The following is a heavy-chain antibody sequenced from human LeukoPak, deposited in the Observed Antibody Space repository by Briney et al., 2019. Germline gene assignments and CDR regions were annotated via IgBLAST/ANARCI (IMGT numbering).Heavy chain of an antibody. CDR1: GYSFPSYW. J-gene: IGHJ6*03. CDR3: ARHFGSGSYYNADYYHYYYMDV. Sequence: GESLKISCKGSGYSFPSYWIAWVRQMPGKGLEWMGTVYPDDSKTRYSPSFQGQVTISADKSISAAYLQWSSLRASDSAIYYCARHFGSGSYYNADYYHYYYMDVWGTGTTVTVSS. V-gene: IGHV5-51*01. D-gene: IGHD3-10*01. CDR2: VYPDDSKT.